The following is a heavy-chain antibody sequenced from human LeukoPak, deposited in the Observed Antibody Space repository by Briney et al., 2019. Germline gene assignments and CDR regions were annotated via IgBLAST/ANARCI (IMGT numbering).Heavy chain of an antibody. CDR2: INAGNGNT. CDR1: GYTFTIYA. V-gene: IGHV1-3*01. D-gene: IGHD5-12*01. Sequence: ASVKVSCKASGYTFTIYAMHWVRQAPGQRLEWMGWINAGNGNTKYSQKFQGRVTITRDTSASTAYMELSSLRSEDTAVYYCARVSYDPVYYYYGMDVWGQGTTVTVSS. J-gene: IGHJ6*02. CDR3: ARVSYDPVYYYYGMDV.